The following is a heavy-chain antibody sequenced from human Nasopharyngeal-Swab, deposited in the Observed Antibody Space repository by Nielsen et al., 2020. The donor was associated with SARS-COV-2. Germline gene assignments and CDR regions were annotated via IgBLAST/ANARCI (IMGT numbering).Heavy chain of an antibody. CDR1: DDSISNGDYY. D-gene: IGHD1/OR15-1a*01. J-gene: IGHJ6*03. Sequence: SETLSLTCTVSDDSISNGDYYWAWIRQPPGKGLEWIGHIYYSGGTYYNPSLKSRATISIDTSRKRFSLNLSSVTAADTAVYYCARVLGNTYYYSYMDVWGKGTTVNVSS. CDR3: ARVLGNTYYYSYMDV. V-gene: IGHV4-30-4*01. CDR2: IYYSGGT.